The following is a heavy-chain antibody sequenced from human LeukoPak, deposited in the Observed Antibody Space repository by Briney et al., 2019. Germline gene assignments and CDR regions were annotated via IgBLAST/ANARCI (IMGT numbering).Heavy chain of an antibody. V-gene: IGHV1-69*05. Sequence: GASVKVSCKASGGTFSSYAISWVRQAPGQGLEWMGGIIPIFGTANYAQKFQGRVTITTDESTSTAYMELSSLRSEDTAVYYCAVGLVVRGVIPHYWGQGTLVTVSS. CDR1: GGTFSSYA. J-gene: IGHJ4*02. CDR2: IIPIFGTA. CDR3: AVGLVVRGVIPHY. D-gene: IGHD3-10*01.